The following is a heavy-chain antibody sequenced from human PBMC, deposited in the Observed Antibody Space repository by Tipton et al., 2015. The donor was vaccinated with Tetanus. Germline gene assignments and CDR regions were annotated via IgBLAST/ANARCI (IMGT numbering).Heavy chain of an antibody. CDR3: ARDLRLYDILTGWVDAFDI. Sequence: QSGAEVKEPGASVKVSCKASGYTFSTYAMNWVRQAPGQGLEWMGWINTNTGNPTYAQGFTGRFVFSLDTSVNTAYLQISSLQAEDTAVYLCARDLRLYDILTGWVDAFDIWGQGTMVTVSS. V-gene: IGHV7-4-1*02. D-gene: IGHD3-9*01. CDR1: GYTFSTYA. J-gene: IGHJ3*02. CDR2: INTNTGNP.